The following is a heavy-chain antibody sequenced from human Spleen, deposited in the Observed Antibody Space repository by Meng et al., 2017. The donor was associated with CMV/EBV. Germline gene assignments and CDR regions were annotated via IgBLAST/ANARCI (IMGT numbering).Heavy chain of an antibody. Sequence: GESLKISCAASGFTVSSNYMSWVRQAPGKGLEWVSAVSDNGANTYYADSVKGRFTISRDNSKNTLYLLMNSLRSEDTAVYYCAMSAGIDPWGQGTLVTVSS. D-gene: IGHD2-15*01. CDR3: AMSAGIDP. V-gene: IGHV3-23*01. CDR2: VSDNGANT. CDR1: GFTVSSNY. J-gene: IGHJ5*02.